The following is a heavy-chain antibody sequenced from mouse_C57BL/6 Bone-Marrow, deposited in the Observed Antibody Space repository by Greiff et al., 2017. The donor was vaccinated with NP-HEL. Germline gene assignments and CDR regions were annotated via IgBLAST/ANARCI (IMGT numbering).Heavy chain of an antibody. Sequence: QVQLQQPGAELVKPGASVKLSCKASGYTFTSYWITWVKQRPGQGLEWIGDIYPGSGSTNYNEKFKSKSTLTVDTSSSTAYMHLSSLTSEDSAVYEGVRGSTEVARKDYWGQGTTLTVSS. V-gene: IGHV1-55*01. CDR3: VRGSTEVARKDY. D-gene: IGHD1-1*01. J-gene: IGHJ2*01. CDR2: IYPGSGST. CDR1: GYTFTSYW.